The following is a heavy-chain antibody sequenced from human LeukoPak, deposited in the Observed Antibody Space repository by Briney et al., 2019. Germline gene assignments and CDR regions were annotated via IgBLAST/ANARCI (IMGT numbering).Heavy chain of an antibody. D-gene: IGHD3-22*01. CDR1: GFTFSSYE. Sequence: GGSLRLSCAASGFTFSSYEMNWVRQAPGKGLEWVSYISSSGSTIYYADSVKGRFTISRDNAKNSLYLQMNSLRAEDTAVYYCARDHPDYYDSSGYYYVLGAFDIWGQGTMVTVSS. J-gene: IGHJ3*02. V-gene: IGHV3-48*03. CDR2: ISSSGSTI. CDR3: ARDHPDYYDSSGYYYVLGAFDI.